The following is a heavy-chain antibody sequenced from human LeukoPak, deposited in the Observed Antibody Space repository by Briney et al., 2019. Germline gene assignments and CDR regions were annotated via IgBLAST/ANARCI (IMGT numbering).Heavy chain of an antibody. Sequence: GGSLRLSCAASGFTFSSYAVHWVRQAPGKGLEWVSAVSRFGGTTYYADSAKGRFTISRDNSNNTVYLQMNSLRVGDTALYYCVKHVGSRWSNNRFDPWGQGTLVTVS. CDR2: VSRFGGTT. CDR3: VKHVGSRWSNNRFDP. CDR1: GFTFSSYA. V-gene: IGHV3-23*01. D-gene: IGHD6-13*01. J-gene: IGHJ5*02.